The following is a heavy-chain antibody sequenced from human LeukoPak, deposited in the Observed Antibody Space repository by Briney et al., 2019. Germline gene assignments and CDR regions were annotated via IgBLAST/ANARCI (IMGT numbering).Heavy chain of an antibody. CDR1: GYSISSGYY. Sequence: SETLSLTCAVSGYSISSGYYWGWIRQPPGKGLEWIGSIYHSGSTYYNPSLKSRVTISVDTSKNQFSLKLSSVTAADTAVYYCARTLGPQSSTYYDFWSGYYFDYWGQGTLVTVSS. V-gene: IGHV4-38-2*01. D-gene: IGHD3-3*01. J-gene: IGHJ4*02. CDR3: ARTLGPQSSTYYDFWSGYYFDY. CDR2: IYHSGST.